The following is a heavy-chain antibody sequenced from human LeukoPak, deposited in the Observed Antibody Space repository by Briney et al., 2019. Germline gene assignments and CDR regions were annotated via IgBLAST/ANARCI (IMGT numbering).Heavy chain of an antibody. CDR3: AKDIGQTSF. D-gene: IGHD3-16*01. CDR1: GFTFSSYA. Sequence: PGGSLRLSCAASGFTFSSYAMSWVRQAPGKGLEWVSVISSSSSNTYYADSVKGRFTISRDNSKNTLSLQMNSLRVEDTAVYYCAKDIGQTSFGDQGTLVTVFS. J-gene: IGHJ4*02. V-gene: IGHV3-23*01. CDR2: ISSSSSNT.